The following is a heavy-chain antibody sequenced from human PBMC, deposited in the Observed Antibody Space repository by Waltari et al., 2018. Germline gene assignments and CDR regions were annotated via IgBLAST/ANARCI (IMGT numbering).Heavy chain of an antibody. D-gene: IGHD3-16*02. J-gene: IGHJ1*01. Sequence: QVQLVQSGAEMKKPGASVRVSCKVPGYTLYELSMHWVRQAPGKGLEWMGGIDPEQDKTINAQTFQGRVTITEDTTTETAYMQLSSLRSDDTAVYYCVTSRIMKSVGGVLVIDHGLRAGYFQFWGQGTLVAVSS. V-gene: IGHV1-24*01. CDR3: VTSRIMKSVGGVLVIDHGLRAGYFQF. CDR2: IDPEQDKT. CDR1: GYTLYELS.